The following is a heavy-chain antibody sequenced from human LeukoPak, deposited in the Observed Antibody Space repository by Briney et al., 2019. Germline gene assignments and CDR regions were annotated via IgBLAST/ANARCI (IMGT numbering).Heavy chain of an antibody. CDR1: GFTFSDYS. V-gene: IGHV3-48*01. D-gene: IGHD1-26*01. Sequence: GGSLRLSCAASGFTFSDYSMNWVRQAPGKGLEWVSYISSRNTIYYADSVKGRFTISRDNSKNTLYLQMNSLRAEDTAVYYCAKDSGTYWVDYYYMDVWGKGTTVTVSS. CDR3: AKDSGTYWVDYYYMDV. J-gene: IGHJ6*03. CDR2: ISSRNTI.